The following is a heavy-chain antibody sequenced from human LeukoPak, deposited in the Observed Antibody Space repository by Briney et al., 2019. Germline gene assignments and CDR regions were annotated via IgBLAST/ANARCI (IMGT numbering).Heavy chain of an antibody. Sequence: SVKVSCKASGGTFISYAIRWVRQAPGLGLNWIGLIIPIFGVANYRQKFQGRVTITTDESTSTTYKELSSLRSDDTAMYYCARMATMKPPSTFDNWGQGTLVTVSS. CDR2: IIPIFGVA. CDR3: ARMATMKPPSTFDN. V-gene: IGHV1-69*05. D-gene: IGHD5-24*01. CDR1: GGTFISYA. J-gene: IGHJ4*02.